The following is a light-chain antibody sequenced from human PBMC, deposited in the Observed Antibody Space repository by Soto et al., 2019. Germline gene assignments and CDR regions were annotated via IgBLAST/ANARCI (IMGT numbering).Light chain of an antibody. CDR3: QQRTNWPPLT. Sequence: EIVMTQSPAPLSVSPGERATLSCRASQSVSSNLAWYQQKPGQAPRLLIYGASTRATGIPARFSGSGSGTEFTLTISSLQSEDFAVYYCQQRTNWPPLTFGGGTKVEIK. CDR1: QSVSSN. J-gene: IGKJ4*01. CDR2: GAS. V-gene: IGKV3D-15*01.